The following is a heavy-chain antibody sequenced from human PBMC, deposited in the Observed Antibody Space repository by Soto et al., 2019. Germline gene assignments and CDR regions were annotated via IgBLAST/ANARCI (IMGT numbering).Heavy chain of an antibody. CDR1: GFTFDDYT. D-gene: IGHD6-19*01. CDR3: AKDRRAYSSGFYLVISECFHH. Sequence: GGSLRLSCAASGFTFDDYTMHWVRQVPGKGLEWVSLVTWDGGITYYADSVKGRFTTSRDNSKNSLYLQMNSLRSEDTALYYCAKDRRAYSSGFYLVISECFHHWGQGTLVTVSS. J-gene: IGHJ1*01. CDR2: VTWDGGIT. V-gene: IGHV3-43*01.